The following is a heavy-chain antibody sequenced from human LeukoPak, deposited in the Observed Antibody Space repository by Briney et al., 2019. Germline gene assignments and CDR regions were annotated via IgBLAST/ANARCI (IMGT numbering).Heavy chain of an antibody. CDR3: ATGGELLDAFDI. D-gene: IGHD1-26*01. CDR1: GASISGSNYY. J-gene: IGHJ3*02. CDR2: IYSSGST. V-gene: IGHV4-39*01. Sequence: SETLSLTCAVSGASISGSNYYWGWIRQPPGKGLEWIGNIYSSGSTYYNASLQSRVTISIDTSKNQFSLKLSSVTAADTAVYYCATGGELLDAFDIWGQGTMVTVSS.